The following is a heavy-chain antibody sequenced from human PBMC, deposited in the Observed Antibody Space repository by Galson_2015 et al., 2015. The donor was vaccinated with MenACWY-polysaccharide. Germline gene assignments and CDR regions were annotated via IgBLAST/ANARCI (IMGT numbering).Heavy chain of an antibody. CDR2: IKQDGSEK. CDR1: GFSLSSNW. CDR3: ARGGGFKYFDP. D-gene: IGHD2-15*01. J-gene: IGHJ5*02. Sequence: SLRLSCAASGFSLSSNWMNWVRQAPGKGLEWVANIKQDGSEKNYVDSVKGRFTISRDNAKNSLFLQMNSLRAEDTAVYYCARGGGFKYFDPWGQGTLVTVSS. V-gene: IGHV3-7*01.